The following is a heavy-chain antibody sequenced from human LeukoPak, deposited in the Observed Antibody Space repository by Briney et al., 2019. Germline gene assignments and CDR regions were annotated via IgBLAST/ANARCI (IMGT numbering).Heavy chain of an antibody. CDR1: GFTFSSYA. D-gene: IGHD5-24*01. CDR3: AREPDNRDGYNNVPG. CDR2: ISYDGSNK. J-gene: IGHJ4*02. V-gene: IGHV3-30-3*01. Sequence: GGSLRLSCAASGFTFSSYAMHWVRQAPGKGLEWVAVISYDGSNKYYADSVKGRFTISRDNSKNTLYLQMNSLGAEDTAVYYCAREPDNRDGYNNVPGWGQGTLVTVSS.